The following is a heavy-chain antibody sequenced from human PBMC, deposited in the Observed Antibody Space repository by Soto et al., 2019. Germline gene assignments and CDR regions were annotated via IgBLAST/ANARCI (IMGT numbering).Heavy chain of an antibody. CDR2: ISGSGGST. CDR3: AKDRTFGVVNSWFDP. V-gene: IGHV3-23*01. Sequence: GGSLRLSCAASGFTFSSYAMSWVRQAPGKGLEWVSAISGSGGSTYYADSVKGRSTISRDNSKNTLYLQMNSLRAEDTAVYYCAKDRTFGVVNSWFDPWGHGTLVTVSS. D-gene: IGHD3-3*01. CDR1: GFTFSSYA. J-gene: IGHJ5*02.